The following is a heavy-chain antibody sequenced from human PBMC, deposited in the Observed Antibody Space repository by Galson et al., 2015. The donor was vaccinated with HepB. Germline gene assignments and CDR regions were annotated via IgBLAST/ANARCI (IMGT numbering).Heavy chain of an antibody. V-gene: IGHV1-18*04. J-gene: IGHJ4*02. CDR1: GYTFTSYG. Sequence: SVKVSCKASGYTFTSYGISWVRQAPGQGLEWMGWISAYNGNTNYAQKLQGRVTMTTDTSTSTAYMELRSLRSDDTAVYYCARFTSGSSWYPEPHYFDYWGQGTLVTVSS. CDR2: ISAYNGNT. D-gene: IGHD6-13*01. CDR3: ARFTSGSSWYPEPHYFDY.